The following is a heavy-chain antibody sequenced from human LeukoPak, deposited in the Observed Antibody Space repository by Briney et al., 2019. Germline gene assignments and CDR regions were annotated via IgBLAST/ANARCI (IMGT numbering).Heavy chain of an antibody. Sequence: GGSLRLSCAASGFTFSSYAMSWVRQAPGKGLEWASAISTSGGTTYYADSVKGRFTISRDNSESTLYLQMNGLRADDTAIYYCARQLGYCSDGTCYFDSWGQGTLVTVSS. CDR3: ARQLGYCSDGTCYFDS. D-gene: IGHD2-15*01. CDR1: GFTFSSYA. J-gene: IGHJ4*02. CDR2: ISTSGGTT. V-gene: IGHV3-23*01.